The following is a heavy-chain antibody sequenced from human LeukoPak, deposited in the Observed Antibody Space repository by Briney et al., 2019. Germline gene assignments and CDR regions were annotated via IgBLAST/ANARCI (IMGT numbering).Heavy chain of an antibody. CDR1: GYTLTELS. CDR3: ATEGYSSSWPSYYYYYYGMDV. V-gene: IGHV1-24*01. Sequence: ASVKVSCKVSGYTLTELSMHWVRQAPGKGLEWMGGFDPEDGETIYAQKLQGRVTMTEDTSTDTAYMELSSLRSEDTAVYYCATEGYSSSWPSYYYYYYGMDVWGQGTTVTVSS. D-gene: IGHD6-13*01. J-gene: IGHJ6*02. CDR2: FDPEDGET.